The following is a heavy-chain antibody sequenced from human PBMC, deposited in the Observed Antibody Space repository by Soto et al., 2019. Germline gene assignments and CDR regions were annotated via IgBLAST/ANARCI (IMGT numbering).Heavy chain of an antibody. Sequence: GGSLRLSCAASGFTFSSYSRNWVRQDPGKGLEWVSYISSSSSTIYYADSVKGRFTISRDNAKNSLYLQMNSLRAEDTAVYYCARLDWNDEDAFDIWGQGTMVTVSS. V-gene: IGHV3-48*01. CDR2: ISSSSSTI. J-gene: IGHJ3*02. CDR1: GFTFSSYS. D-gene: IGHD1-1*01. CDR3: ARLDWNDEDAFDI.